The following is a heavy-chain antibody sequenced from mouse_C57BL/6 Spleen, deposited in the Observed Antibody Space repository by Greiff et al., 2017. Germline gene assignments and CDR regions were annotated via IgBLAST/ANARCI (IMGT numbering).Heavy chain of an antibody. CDR3: ARYYSDYYAMDY. J-gene: IGHJ4*01. V-gene: IGHV14-2*01. CDR1: GFNIKDYY. D-gene: IGHD2-12*01. CDR2: IDPEDGET. Sequence: EVKLVEPGAELVKPGASVKLSCTASGFNIKDYYMHWVKQRTEQGLEWIGRIDPEDGETKYAPQFQGKATITADTSSTTAYLQLSSLTSEDTAVYYCARYYSDYYAMDYWGQGTSVTVSS.